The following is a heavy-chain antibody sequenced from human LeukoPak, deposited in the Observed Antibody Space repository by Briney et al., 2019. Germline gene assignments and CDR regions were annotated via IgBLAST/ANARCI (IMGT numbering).Heavy chain of an antibody. CDR3: AIDRCSSTSCYGPYYMDV. Sequence: PGGSLRLSCAASGFTFSSYWMSWVRQAPGKGLEWVANIKQDGSEKYYVDSVKGRFTISRDNAKNSLYLQMNSLRAGDTAVYYCAIDRCSSTSCYGPYYMDVWGKGTTVTVSS. J-gene: IGHJ6*03. CDR2: IKQDGSEK. D-gene: IGHD2-2*01. CDR1: GFTFSSYW. V-gene: IGHV3-7*01.